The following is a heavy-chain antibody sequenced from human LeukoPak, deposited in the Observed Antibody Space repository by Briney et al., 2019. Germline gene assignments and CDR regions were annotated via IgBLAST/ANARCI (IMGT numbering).Heavy chain of an antibody. CDR1: GFNFVGYT. CDR2: ISGSGEDT. Sequence: GGSLRLSCAASGFNFVGYTMSWVRQAPGKGLEWISAISGSGEDTYYADSVKGRFTISRDNSKNTLYLQMNSLRAEDTAVYYCAKDKRYCSGGSCGTTRWFDPWGQGTLVTVSS. D-gene: IGHD2-15*01. CDR3: AKDKRYCSGGSCGTTRWFDP. J-gene: IGHJ5*02. V-gene: IGHV3-23*01.